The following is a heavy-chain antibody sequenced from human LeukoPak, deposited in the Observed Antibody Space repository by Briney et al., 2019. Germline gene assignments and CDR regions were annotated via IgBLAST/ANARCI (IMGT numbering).Heavy chain of an antibody. CDR3: ARDKVYDSSGYYPYGMDV. CDR2: MNPNSGDT. V-gene: IGHV1-8*01. CDR1: GYTFTSYD. Sequence: GASVKVSCKASGYTFTSYDFNWVRQAPGQGLEWLGWMNPNSGDTGYAQRFQGRVSMTRDTSITTAYMELRSLRSDDTAVYYCARDKVYDSSGYYPYGMDVWGQGTTVTVSS. D-gene: IGHD3-22*01. J-gene: IGHJ6*02.